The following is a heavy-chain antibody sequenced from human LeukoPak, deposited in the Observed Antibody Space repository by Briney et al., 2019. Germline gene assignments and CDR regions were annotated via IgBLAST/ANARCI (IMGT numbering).Heavy chain of an antibody. V-gene: IGHV3-30*04. CDR1: GFTFSSYA. CDR2: ISYDGSNK. J-gene: IGHJ4*02. Sequence: GRSLRLPCAASGFTFSSYAMHWVRQAPGKGLEWVAVISYDGSNKYYADSVKGRFTISRDNSKDTLYLQMNSLRAEDTAVYYCAKSKQLDYWGQGTLVTVSS. CDR3: AKSKQLDY. D-gene: IGHD4-11*01.